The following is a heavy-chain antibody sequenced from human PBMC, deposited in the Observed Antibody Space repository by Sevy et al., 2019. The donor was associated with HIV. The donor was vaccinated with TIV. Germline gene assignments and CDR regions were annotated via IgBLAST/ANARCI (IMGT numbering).Heavy chain of an antibody. V-gene: IGHV3-21*01. Sequence: GGSLRLSCAASGFTFSSYSMNWVRQAPGKGLEWVSSISSSSSYIYYADSVKGRFTISRDNAKNSRYLQMNSLRAEYTAVYYCARESPIAVAGMGYYYMDVWGKGTTVTVSS. J-gene: IGHJ6*03. CDR3: ARESPIAVAGMGYYYMDV. D-gene: IGHD6-19*01. CDR1: GFTFSSYS. CDR2: ISSSSSYI.